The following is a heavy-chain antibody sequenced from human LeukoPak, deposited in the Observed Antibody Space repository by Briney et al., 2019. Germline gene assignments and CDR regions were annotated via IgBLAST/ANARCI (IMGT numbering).Heavy chain of an antibody. CDR3: AARLDYYDSSGYPP. CDR2: IYYSGST. Sequence: PSETLSLTCTVSGGSISSSSYYWGWIRQPPGKGLEWIGSIYYSGSTYYNPSLKSRVTISVDTSKNQFSLKLSSVTAADTAVYYRAARLDYYDSSGYPPWGQGTLVTVSS. J-gene: IGHJ5*02. CDR1: GGSISSSSYY. D-gene: IGHD3-22*01. V-gene: IGHV4-39*01.